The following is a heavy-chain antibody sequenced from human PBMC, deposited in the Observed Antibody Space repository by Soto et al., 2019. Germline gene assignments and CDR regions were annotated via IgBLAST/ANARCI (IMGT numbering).Heavy chain of an antibody. CDR1: GFTFSSYS. D-gene: IGHD1-26*01. Sequence: EVQLVESGGGLVQPGGSLRLYCAASGFTFSSYSMNWVRQAPGKGLEWVSYISRSSSTIYYADSVKGRFTISRDNAKNSLYLQMNRLRDEDSAVYYCARVAGATLADYWGQGTLVTVSS. CDR2: ISRSSSTI. CDR3: ARVAGATLADY. V-gene: IGHV3-48*02. J-gene: IGHJ4*02.